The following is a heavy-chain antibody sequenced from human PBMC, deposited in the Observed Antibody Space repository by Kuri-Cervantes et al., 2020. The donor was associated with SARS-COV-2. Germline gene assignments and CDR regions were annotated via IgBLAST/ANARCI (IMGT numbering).Heavy chain of an antibody. D-gene: IGHD3-22*01. Sequence: GSLRLSCTVSGGSVSSDTYYWSWIRQPPGKGLEWIGYIYHSGSTNYNPSLKSRVTISVDTSKNQFSLKLNSVTAADTAVYYCARDWRYYDSSGFYSYYFDSWGQGTLVTVSS. V-gene: IGHV4-61*01. CDR3: ARDWRYYDSSGFYSYYFDS. CDR1: GGSVSSDTYY. CDR2: IYHSGST. J-gene: IGHJ4*02.